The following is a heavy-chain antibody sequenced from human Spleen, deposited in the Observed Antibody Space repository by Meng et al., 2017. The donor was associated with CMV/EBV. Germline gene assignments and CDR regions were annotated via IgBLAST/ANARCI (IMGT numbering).Heavy chain of an antibody. CDR3: ARVKWYCTGGSCSSTGYYGMDV. J-gene: IGHJ6*02. CDR2: INPNSGGT. CDR1: GYNFTGHY. D-gene: IGHD2-15*01. V-gene: IGHV1-2*02. Sequence: ASVKVSCKTSGYNFTGHYIHWVRQAPGQGLEWMGWINPNSGGTHYAQKFQGRVSMTGDTSITTAYMELSRLRSDDMAVYYCARVKWYCTGGSCSSTGYYGMDVWGQGTTVTVSS.